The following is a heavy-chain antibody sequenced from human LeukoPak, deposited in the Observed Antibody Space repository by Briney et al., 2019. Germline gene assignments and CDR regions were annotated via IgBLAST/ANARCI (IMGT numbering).Heavy chain of an antibody. J-gene: IGHJ5*02. CDR1: GFPFSNFW. CDR3: AKGAAAGKVDWFDP. V-gene: IGHV3-7*03. Sequence: PGGSLRLSCAASGFPFSNFWMTWVRQAPGKGLEWVANIIQDGSERYYVGSVKGRFTISRDNAKNTLFLQMNSLGAEDTAVYYCAKGAAAGKVDWFDPWGQGTLVTVSS. CDR2: IIQDGSER. D-gene: IGHD6-13*01.